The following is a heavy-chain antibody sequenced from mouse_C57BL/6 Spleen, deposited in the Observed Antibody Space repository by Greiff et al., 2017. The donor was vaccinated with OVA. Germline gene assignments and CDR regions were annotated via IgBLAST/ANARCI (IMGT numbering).Heavy chain of an antibody. CDR2: LYPRSGNT. J-gene: IGHJ4*01. CDR1: GYTFTSYG. Sequence: VQLQQSGAELARPGASVKLSCKASGYTFTSYGISWVKQRTGQGLEWIGELYPRSGNTYYNEKFKGKATLTADKSSSTAYMELRSLTSEDSAVYFCARRPHYYGSSGYAMDYWGQGTSVTVSS. D-gene: IGHD1-1*01. V-gene: IGHV1-81*01. CDR3: ARRPHYYGSSGYAMDY.